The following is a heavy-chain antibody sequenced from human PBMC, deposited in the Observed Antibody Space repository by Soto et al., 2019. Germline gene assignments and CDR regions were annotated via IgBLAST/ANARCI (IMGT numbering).Heavy chain of an antibody. Sequence: SVKVSCKASGGTFSSYTISWVRQAPGQGLEWMGRIIPILGIANYAQKFQGRVTITADKSTSTAYMELSSLRSEDTAVYYCARGGMGYFDQEISYHYVMDVRGQGSTVIVSS. CDR1: GGTFSSYT. CDR2: IIPILGIA. CDR3: ARGGMGYFDQEISYHYVMDV. V-gene: IGHV1-69*02. J-gene: IGHJ6*02. D-gene: IGHD3-9*01.